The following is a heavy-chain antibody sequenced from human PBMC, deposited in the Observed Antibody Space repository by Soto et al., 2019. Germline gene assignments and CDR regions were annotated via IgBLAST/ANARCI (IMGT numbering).Heavy chain of an antibody. CDR2: INPNSGGT. J-gene: IGHJ6*02. D-gene: IGHD6-6*01. V-gene: IGHV1-2*02. CDR3: ARVSNSSPFYYYYGMDV. Sequence: ASVKVSCKASGYTFTGYYMHWVRQAPGQGLEWMGWINPNSGGTNYAQKFQGRVTMTRDTSISTAYMELSRLRSDDTAVYYCARVSNSSPFYYYYGMDVWGQGTRVTVSS. CDR1: GYTFTGYY.